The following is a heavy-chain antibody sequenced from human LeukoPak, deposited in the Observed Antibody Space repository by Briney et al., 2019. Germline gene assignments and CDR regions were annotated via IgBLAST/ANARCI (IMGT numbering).Heavy chain of an antibody. Sequence: GGSLRLSCAASGFTFRSYSMNWVRQAPGKGLEWVSYISGSSTTIYYADSVKGRFTISRENANNSLYLQMNSLRDEDTAVYYCARDKGSCRGGGCFSFWFDPWGQGTRVTVAS. J-gene: IGHJ5*02. CDR2: ISGSSTTI. CDR3: ARDKGSCRGGGCFSFWFDP. D-gene: IGHD2-15*01. V-gene: IGHV3-48*02. CDR1: GFTFRSYS.